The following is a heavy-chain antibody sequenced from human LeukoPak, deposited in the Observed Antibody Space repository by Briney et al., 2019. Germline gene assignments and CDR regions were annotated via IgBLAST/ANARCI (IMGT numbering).Heavy chain of an antibody. V-gene: IGHV1-18*01. Sequence: ASVKVSCKASGYTFTSYGISWVRQAPGQGLERMGWISAYNGNTNYAQKLQGRVTMTTDTSTSTAYMELRSLRSDDTAVYYCARETYSSGWLPSDYWGQGTLVTVSS. D-gene: IGHD6-19*01. J-gene: IGHJ4*02. CDR1: GYTFTSYG. CDR2: ISAYNGNT. CDR3: ARETYSSGWLPSDY.